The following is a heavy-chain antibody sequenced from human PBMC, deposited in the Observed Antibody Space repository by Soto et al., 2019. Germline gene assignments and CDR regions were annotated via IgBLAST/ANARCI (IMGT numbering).Heavy chain of an antibody. CDR2: IRHTTSAT. D-gene: IGHD6-19*01. J-gene: IGHJ3*01. V-gene: IGHV3-48*02. Sequence: GGSLRLSCVASQFPFDVYSMHWVRQAPGKGLEWVSYIRHTTSATFYADAVKGRFTISRDNRKNSLFLQMNSLRDDDTGVYFCARDRGSSGMFELDVWGPGTLVTVSS. CDR1: QFPFDVYS. CDR3: ARDRGSSGMFELDV.